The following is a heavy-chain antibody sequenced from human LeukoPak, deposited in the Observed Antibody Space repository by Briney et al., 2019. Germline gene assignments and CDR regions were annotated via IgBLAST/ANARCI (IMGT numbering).Heavy chain of an antibody. CDR1: GGSFSGYY. D-gene: IGHD3-10*01. CDR3: ARGRITMVRGVISRHYNYYSDY. Sequence: SETLSLTCAVYGGSFSGYYWSWIRQPPGKGLEWIGEINHSGSTNYNPSLKSRVTISVDTSKNQFSLKLSSVTAADTAVYYCARGRITMVRGVISRHYNYYSDYWGQGTLVTVSS. V-gene: IGHV4-34*01. J-gene: IGHJ4*02. CDR2: INHSGST.